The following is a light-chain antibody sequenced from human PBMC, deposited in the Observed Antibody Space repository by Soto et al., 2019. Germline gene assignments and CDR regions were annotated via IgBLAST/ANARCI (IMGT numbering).Light chain of an antibody. CDR3: QSYVSSLSGSV. CDR2: GNS. J-gene: IGLJ3*02. V-gene: IGLV1-40*01. CDR1: SSNIGAGYD. Sequence: QSVLTQPPSVCGAPGQRVTISCTGSSSNIGAGYDVHWYQQLPGTAPKLLIYGNSNRPSGVPDRFSGSKSGTSASLAITGLQAEDEAAYYCQSYVSSLSGSVFGGGTKLTVL.